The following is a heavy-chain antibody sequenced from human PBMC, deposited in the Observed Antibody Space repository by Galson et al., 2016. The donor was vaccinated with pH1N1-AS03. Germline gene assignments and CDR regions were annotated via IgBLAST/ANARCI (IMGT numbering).Heavy chain of an antibody. Sequence: ETLSLTCTVSGGSSSSSSDYWGWIRQPPGKGLEWIGSIYYAWSTYYNPSLKSRVTMSLDTSKNQLSLKLKSVTAADTAVYYCARGRAPSPVTYYFDDWGQGTLVTVSS. CDR2: IYYAWST. CDR1: GGSSSSSSDY. CDR3: ARGRAPSPVTYYFDD. V-gene: IGHV4-39*07. J-gene: IGHJ4*02.